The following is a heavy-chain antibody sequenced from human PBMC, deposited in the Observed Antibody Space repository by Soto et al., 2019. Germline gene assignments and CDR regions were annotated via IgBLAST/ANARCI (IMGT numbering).Heavy chain of an antibody. CDR3: MRGGWGDSPIDY. J-gene: IGHJ4*02. CDR2: INPSNEIT. V-gene: IGHV1-2*02. Sequence: GASVKVSCKTSGYTFSAYYVHWARLTPGRGFQWLGWINPSNEITTFSQFFQGRVTMTRDTSTNTVHMELNRRTSDDTAVYYCMRGGWGDSPIDYWGQGTQVTVSS. D-gene: IGHD1-26*01. CDR1: GYTFSAYY.